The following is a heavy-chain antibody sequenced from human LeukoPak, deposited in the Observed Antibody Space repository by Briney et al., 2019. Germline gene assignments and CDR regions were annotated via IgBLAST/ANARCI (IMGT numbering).Heavy chain of an antibody. CDR1: GGSISGTSYY. CDR2: IYYSGST. CDR3: ARVQSRLSWFDP. J-gene: IGHJ5*02. V-gene: IGHV4-39*07. Sequence: PSETLSLTCTVSGGSISGTSYYWGWICQPPGKGPEWIGSIYYSGSTYYNPSLKSRVTISVDTSKNQFSLKLSSVTAADTAVYYCARVQSRLSWFDPWGQGSQVTVSS.